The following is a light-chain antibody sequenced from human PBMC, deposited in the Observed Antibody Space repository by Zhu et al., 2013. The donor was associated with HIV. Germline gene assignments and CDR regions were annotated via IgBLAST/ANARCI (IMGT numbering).Light chain of an antibody. J-gene: IGKJ5*01. V-gene: IGKV3-20*01. CDR1: QSVGSNF. CDR2: VAA. CDR3: QQYGISPIT. Sequence: EIVLTQSPGTLSLSPGERATLFCRASQSVGSNFLAWYQQKPGQAPRLLIYVAASRATGIPDRFSGSGSGTDFTLTISRLEPEDFAVYYCQQYGISPITFGQGTRLEIK.